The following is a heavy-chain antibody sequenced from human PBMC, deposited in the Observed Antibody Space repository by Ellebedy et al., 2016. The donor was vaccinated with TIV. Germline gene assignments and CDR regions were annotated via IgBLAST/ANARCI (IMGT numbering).Heavy chain of an antibody. CDR2: IYYTGST. J-gene: IGHJ5*02. CDR3: ARWFGELLYVRWFDP. V-gene: IGHV4-39*01. CDR1: GDSISRSSYY. Sequence: SETLSLTCTVSGDSISRSSYYWGWIRQPPGKGLEWIGSIYYTGSTDYNPSLKSRVAIPADTSKNQFSLRLSSVTAADTAVYYCARWFGELLYVRWFDPWGQGTLVTVSS. D-gene: IGHD3-10*01.